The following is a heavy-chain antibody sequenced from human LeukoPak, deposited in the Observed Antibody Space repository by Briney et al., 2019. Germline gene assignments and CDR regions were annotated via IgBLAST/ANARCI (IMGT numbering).Heavy chain of an antibody. CDR3: ARDSYYDYVWGSYRGDY. V-gene: IGHV1-18*01. J-gene: IGHJ4*02. D-gene: IGHD3-16*02. CDR2: IGTHNGNT. CDR1: GYTFTSYG. Sequence: ASVKVSCKTSGYTFTSYGVSWVRQAPGQGLEWMGWIGTHNGNTNYAQKFQGRVTMTTDTSTSTAYMELRSLRSDDTAVYYCARDSYYDYVWGSYRGDYWGQGTLVTVSS.